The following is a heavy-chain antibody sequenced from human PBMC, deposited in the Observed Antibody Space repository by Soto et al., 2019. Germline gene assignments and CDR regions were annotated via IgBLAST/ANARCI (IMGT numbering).Heavy chain of an antibody. D-gene: IGHD1-26*01. J-gene: IGHJ5*02. Sequence: SETLSLTCTVSGGSITGYYWSWIRQPPGKGLEWIGYIYYSGTTNYNPSLPSRLTISLHTSKNQFTLRLTSVPAPQTALHYCKSGGASSKWLDAWGQGTLVTVSS. V-gene: IGHV4-59*03. CDR1: GGSITGYY. CDR2: IYYSGTT. CDR3: KSGGASSKWLDA.